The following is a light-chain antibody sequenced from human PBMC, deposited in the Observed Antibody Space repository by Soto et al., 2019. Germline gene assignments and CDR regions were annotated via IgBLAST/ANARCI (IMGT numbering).Light chain of an antibody. CDR2: DVS. Sequence: QSALTQPRSVSGSPGQSVSISCAGPSTDFGGYQYVSWFQQHPGKAPKLVIFDVSERPSGVPNRFSGSKSGSTASLSISGLQPEDEADYFCCSYAGGWVFGGGTKVTVL. V-gene: IGLV2-11*01. CDR1: STDFGGYQY. CDR3: CSYAGGWV. J-gene: IGLJ3*02.